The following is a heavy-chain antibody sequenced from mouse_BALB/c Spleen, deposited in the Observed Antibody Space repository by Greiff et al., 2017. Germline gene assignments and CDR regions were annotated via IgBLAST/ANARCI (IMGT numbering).Heavy chain of an antibody. CDR1: GFTFTDYY. J-gene: IGHJ2*01. V-gene: IGHV7-3*02. D-gene: IGHD4-1*01. CDR2: IRNKANGYTT. Sequence: DVQLQESGGGLVQPGGSLRLSCATSGFTFTDYYMSWVRQPPGKALEWLGFIRNKANGYTTEYSASVKGRFTISRANSQSILYLQMNTLRAADSATYYCAKDGWDAFDYWGQGTTVTVSS. CDR3: AKDGWDAFDY.